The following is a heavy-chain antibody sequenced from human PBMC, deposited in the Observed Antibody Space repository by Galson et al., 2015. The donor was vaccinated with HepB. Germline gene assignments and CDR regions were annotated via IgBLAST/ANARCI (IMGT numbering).Heavy chain of an antibody. D-gene: IGHD6-19*01. CDR3: ARDLIAVAGTSFGYYYYGMDV. CDR1: GYIFTSYY. V-gene: IGHV1-46*04. J-gene: IGHJ6*02. CDR2: INPSGGST. Sequence: SVKVSCKASGYIFTSYYMHWVRQAPGQGLEWMGIINPSGGSTSYAQKLQGRVTMTRDTSTSTVYMELSSLRSEDTAVYYCARDLIAVAGTSFGYYYYGMDVWGQGTTVTVSS.